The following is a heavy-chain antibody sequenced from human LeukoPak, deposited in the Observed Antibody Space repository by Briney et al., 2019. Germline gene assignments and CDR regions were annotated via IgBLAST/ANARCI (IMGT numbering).Heavy chain of an antibody. Sequence: SVKVSCKASGGTFSSYAISWVRQAPGQGLEWMGGIIPIFGTANYAQKFQGRVTITTDESTSTAYMELSSLRSEDTAVYYCASMDTAMATDAFDIWGQGTMVTVSS. CDR2: IIPIFGTA. CDR3: ASMDTAMATDAFDI. V-gene: IGHV1-69*05. J-gene: IGHJ3*02. D-gene: IGHD5-18*01. CDR1: GGTFSSYA.